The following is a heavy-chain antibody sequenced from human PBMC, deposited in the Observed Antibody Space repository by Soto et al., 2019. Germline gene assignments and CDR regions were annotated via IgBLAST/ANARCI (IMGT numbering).Heavy chain of an antibody. V-gene: IGHV1-18*01. CDR2: ISAYNGKT. Sequence: ASVKVSCKASGYTFTSYGISWVRQAPGQGLEWMGWISAYNGKTNYAQKLQGRVTMTTDTSTSTAYMELRSLRSDDTAVYYCASASGARMRLLWFGESNYYGMDVWGQGTTVTVSS. J-gene: IGHJ6*02. CDR3: ASASGARMRLLWFGESNYYGMDV. D-gene: IGHD3-10*01. CDR1: GYTFTSYG.